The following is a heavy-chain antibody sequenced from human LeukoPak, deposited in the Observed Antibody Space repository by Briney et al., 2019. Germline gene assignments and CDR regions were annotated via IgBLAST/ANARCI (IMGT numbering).Heavy chain of an antibody. CDR3: AKASSYSSSSQPYSYYYYMDV. CDR2: TSASGTST. Sequence: PGGSLRLSCAASGFTFSNHAMTWVRQAPGKGLEWVSGTSASGTSTYNADSVKGRFTISRDNSKNTLYLQMNSLRAEDTAIYYCAKASSYSSSSQPYSYYYYMDVWGKGTTVTVSS. J-gene: IGHJ6*03. CDR1: GFTFSNHA. V-gene: IGHV3-23*01. D-gene: IGHD6-6*01.